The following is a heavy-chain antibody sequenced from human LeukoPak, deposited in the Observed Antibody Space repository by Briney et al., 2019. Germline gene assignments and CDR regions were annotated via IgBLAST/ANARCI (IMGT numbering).Heavy chain of an antibody. CDR3: ARADNLFDSSGYYWTV. CDR2: IYYSGST. Sequence: SETLSLTCTVSGGSINSNSYYWGWIRQPPGKGLEWIANIYYSGSTSYNPSLRRRVTISVDTSKNQFSLRLTSVTAADTAVYYCARADNLFDSSGYYWTVWGQGTLVTVSS. CDR1: GGSINSNSYY. D-gene: IGHD3-22*01. J-gene: IGHJ4*02. V-gene: IGHV4-39*07.